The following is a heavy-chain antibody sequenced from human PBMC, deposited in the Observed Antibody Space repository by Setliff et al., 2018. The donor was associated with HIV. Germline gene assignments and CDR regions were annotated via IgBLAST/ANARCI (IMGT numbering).Heavy chain of an antibody. D-gene: IGHD1-26*01. CDR1: GYTFTNYA. CDR3: ARAGRSGSYNHYYYYYMDV. V-gene: IGHV1-3*03. CDR2: INAANANT. Sequence: ASVKVSCKASGYTFTNYAIHWVRQAPGQRLEWMGWINAANANTKYSQEFQGRVTITRDTSASTAYMELSSLTSADMAVYYCARAGRSGSYNHYYYYYMDVWGKGTTVTVSS. J-gene: IGHJ6*03.